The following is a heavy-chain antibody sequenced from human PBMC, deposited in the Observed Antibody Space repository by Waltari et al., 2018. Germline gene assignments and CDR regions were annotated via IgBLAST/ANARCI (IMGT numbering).Heavy chain of an antibody. V-gene: IGHV1-2*02. D-gene: IGHD6-13*01. Sequence: QAQLVQSGAELKKPGASVKVSCKAAGSTFTDYYIQWVRQAPGHGLEWMGWSIPDSGGTNYAQKFQGRVTMTRDTSISTAYMELSRLRSDDTAVYYCVCRIAETYFDYWGQGTLVTVSS. J-gene: IGHJ4*02. CDR3: VCRIAETYFDY. CDR2: SIPDSGGT. CDR1: GSTFTDYY.